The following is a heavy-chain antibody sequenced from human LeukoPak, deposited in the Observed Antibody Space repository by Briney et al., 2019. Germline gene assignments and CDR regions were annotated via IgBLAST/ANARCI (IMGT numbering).Heavy chain of an antibody. CDR2: IGTAGVT. CDR3: ARGGGEFDY. V-gene: IGHV3-13*04. D-gene: IGHD3-10*01. Sequence: GGSLRLSCAASGFTFSRYDMHWVRQATGKGLEWVSAIGTAGVTYYPGSVKGRFTISRENAKNSLYLQMNSLRAGDTAVYYCARGGGEFDYWGQGTLVTVAS. J-gene: IGHJ4*02. CDR1: GFTFSRYD.